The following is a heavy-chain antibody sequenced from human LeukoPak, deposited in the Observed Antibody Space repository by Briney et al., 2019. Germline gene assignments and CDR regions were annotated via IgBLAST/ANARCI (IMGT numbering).Heavy chain of an antibody. CDR2: INSNTGDT. J-gene: IGHJ4*02. Sequence: EASVKVSCKASGYTFTDYYIHWVRQAPGQGPEWMGWINSNTGDTKYAQKFQDRVTLTQDTPISTAYMELSRLESDDTAVFYCARGRWLQLWGDYWGQGTPLTVSS. V-gene: IGHV1-2*02. CDR1: GYTFTDYY. CDR3: ARGRWLQLWGDY. D-gene: IGHD5-18*01.